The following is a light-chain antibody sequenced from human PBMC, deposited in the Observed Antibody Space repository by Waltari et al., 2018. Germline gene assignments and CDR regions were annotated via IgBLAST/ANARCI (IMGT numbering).Light chain of an antibody. CDR2: WAS. V-gene: IGKV4-1*01. J-gene: IGKJ1*01. CDR3: QQYYSPPWT. Sequence: DIVMTQSPDSLAVSLGERATLNCKSTQSVLYSSNNNNYLAWYQQKPGQPPKLLIYWASTRESGVPDRFSGSGSGTDFTLTISSLQAEDVAVYYCQQYYSPPWTFGQGTKVEIK. CDR1: QSVLYSSNNNNY.